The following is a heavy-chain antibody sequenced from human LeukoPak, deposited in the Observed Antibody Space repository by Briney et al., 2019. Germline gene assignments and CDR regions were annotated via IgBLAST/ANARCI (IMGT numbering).Heavy chain of an antibody. D-gene: IGHD2-2*01. CDR3: ATPYCSSISCLDVFNM. Sequence: SETLSLTCNVTGVSVSDGRYYWTWIRQQPGTGLEWIGYKYYSGSAKYNPSLMSRLTISIDTSKNQFSLHLSSVTAADTATYYCATPYCSSISCLDVFNMWGQGTRVTVSS. CDR2: KYYSGSA. J-gene: IGHJ3*02. CDR1: GVSVSDGRYY. V-gene: IGHV4-31*03.